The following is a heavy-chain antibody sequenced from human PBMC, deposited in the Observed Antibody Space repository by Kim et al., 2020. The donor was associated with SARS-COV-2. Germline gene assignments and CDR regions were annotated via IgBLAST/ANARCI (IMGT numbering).Heavy chain of an antibody. CDR3: ASRTVTTSGSKTDALYYYYGMDV. J-gene: IGHJ6*02. V-gene: IGHV3-48*02. CDR2: ISSSSSTI. D-gene: IGHD4-17*01. CDR1: GFTFSSYS. Sequence: GGSLRLSCAASGFTFSSYSMNWVRQAPGKGLEWVSYISSSSSTIYYADSVKGRFTISRDNAKNSLYLQMNSLRDEDTAVYYCASRTVTTSGSKTDALYYYYGMDVWGQGTTVTVSS.